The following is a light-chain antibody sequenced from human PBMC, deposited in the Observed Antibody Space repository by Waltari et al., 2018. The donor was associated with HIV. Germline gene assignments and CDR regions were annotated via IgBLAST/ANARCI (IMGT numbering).Light chain of an antibody. CDR3: ASWDDGLNGPV. Sequence: QSVLTQPPSASGTPEQRVTISCSGSTSNIGSNTVSWFKQFPGTAPKVLIDGKNKRPSGVPDRCSGSKSGTTASLAISGLQAEDEADYYCASWDDGLNGPVFGGGTKLTVV. V-gene: IGLV1-44*01. CDR1: TSNIGSNT. J-gene: IGLJ2*01. CDR2: GKN.